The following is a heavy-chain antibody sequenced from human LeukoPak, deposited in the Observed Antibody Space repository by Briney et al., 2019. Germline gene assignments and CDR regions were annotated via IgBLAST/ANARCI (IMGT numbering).Heavy chain of an antibody. CDR2: IYSGGST. CDR1: GFTFSSYA. Sequence: GGSLRLSCAASGFTFSSYAMSWVRQAPGKGLEWVSVIYSGGSTYYADSVKGRFTISRDNSKNTLYLQMSSLRAEDTAVYYCARDLPVVGAPGFDYWGQGALVTVSS. D-gene: IGHD1-26*01. CDR3: ARDLPVVGAPGFDY. V-gene: IGHV3-66*01. J-gene: IGHJ4*02.